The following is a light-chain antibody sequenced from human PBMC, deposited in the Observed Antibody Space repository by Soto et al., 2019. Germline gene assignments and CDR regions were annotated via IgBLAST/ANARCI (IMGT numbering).Light chain of an antibody. CDR1: QSVSRSY. Sequence: EVVLTQSPGTLSLSPGERATLSCRASQSVSRSYLAWYQQKPGQAPRLLIYGASSRATGLPDRFSGSGSGTDFTLTISRLEPEDFAVYYCQQYGTSPTWTFGQGTKVEIK. CDR3: QQYGTSPTWT. V-gene: IGKV3-20*01. J-gene: IGKJ1*01. CDR2: GAS.